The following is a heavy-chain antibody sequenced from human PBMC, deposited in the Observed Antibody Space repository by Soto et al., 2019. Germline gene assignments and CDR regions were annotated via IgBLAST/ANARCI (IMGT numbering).Heavy chain of an antibody. Sequence: EVQLVESGGGLVKPGGSLRLSCAASGFTFSTYSMNWVRQAPGKGLEWVSSISSSSSSTYIFYTDSVKGRFTISRDNAKNSLSLQMNSLRAEDTAVYYCARQGTSTKYYTMDVWGQGTTVTVSS. J-gene: IGHJ6*02. D-gene: IGHD2-2*01. CDR3: ARQGTSTKYYTMDV. CDR2: ISSSSSSTYI. V-gene: IGHV3-21*01. CDR1: GFTFSTYS.